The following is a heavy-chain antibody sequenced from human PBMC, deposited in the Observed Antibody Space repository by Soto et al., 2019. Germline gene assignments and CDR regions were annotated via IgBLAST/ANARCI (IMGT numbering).Heavy chain of an antibody. CDR1: GGSISSYY. CDR3: ARHLLGQWLVREAFDI. Sequence: SETLSLTCTVSGGSISSYYLSWIRQPPGKGLEWIGYIYYSGSTNYNPSLKSRVTISVDTSKNQFSLKLSSVTAADTAVYYCARHLLGQWLVREAFDIWGQGTMVTVSS. J-gene: IGHJ3*02. D-gene: IGHD6-19*01. CDR2: IYYSGST. V-gene: IGHV4-59*08.